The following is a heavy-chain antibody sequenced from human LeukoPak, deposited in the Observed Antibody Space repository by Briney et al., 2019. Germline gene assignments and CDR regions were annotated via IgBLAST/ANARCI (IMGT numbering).Heavy chain of an antibody. J-gene: IGHJ5*02. Sequence: GGSLRLSCAASGFTFGDFYMTWIRQAPGKGLEWISYISSSGSAISYADAVKGRFTISRDNANNSVYLQMNSLRADDTALYYRVRDNYYGPSWGQGTLVTVSS. V-gene: IGHV3-11*04. D-gene: IGHD3-10*01. CDR2: ISSSGSAI. CDR3: VRDNYYGPS. CDR1: GFTFGDFY.